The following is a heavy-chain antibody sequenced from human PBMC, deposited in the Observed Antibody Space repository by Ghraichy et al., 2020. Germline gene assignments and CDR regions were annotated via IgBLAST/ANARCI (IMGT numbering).Heavy chain of an antibody. Sequence: GGSLRLSCAASGFTFSNYDIHWVRQAPGKGLEWVAFIRSDGSNKYYADSVKGRFTISRDNSKNTLFLQMNSLRAEDTAVYYCAKQAVPGTESFDYWGQGTLVTVSS. D-gene: IGHD6-19*01. CDR3: AKQAVPGTESFDY. V-gene: IGHV3-30*02. CDR1: GFTFSNYD. CDR2: IRSDGSNK. J-gene: IGHJ4*02.